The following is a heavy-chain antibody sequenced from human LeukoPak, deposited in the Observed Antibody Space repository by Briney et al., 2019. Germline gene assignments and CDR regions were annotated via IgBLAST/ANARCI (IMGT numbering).Heavy chain of an antibody. CDR1: GGSISSGDYY. Sequence: SETLSLTCTVSGGSISSGDYYWSWIRQPPGKGLDWIGYIYSSGSTYYNPSLKSRVTISVDTSKNQFSLKLSSVTAADTAVYYCAREAGLQWLVNFDYWGQGTLVTVSS. V-gene: IGHV4-30-4*01. CDR2: IYSSGST. D-gene: IGHD6-19*01. CDR3: AREAGLQWLVNFDY. J-gene: IGHJ4*02.